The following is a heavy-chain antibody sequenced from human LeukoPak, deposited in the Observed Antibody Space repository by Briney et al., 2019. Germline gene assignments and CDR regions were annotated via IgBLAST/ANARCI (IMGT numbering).Heavy chain of an antibody. J-gene: IGHJ6*02. CDR3: AKDLYCGGDCYSDGMDV. CDR1: GFIFNDYG. Sequence: GSLRLSCAPSGFIFNDYGMNWVRQAPGKGLEWVAVIWYDGSNKYYADSVKGRFTISRDNSKNTLYLQMNSLRAEDTAVYYCAKDLYCGGDCYSDGMDVWGQGTTVTVSS. V-gene: IGHV3-30*02. D-gene: IGHD2-21*02. CDR2: IWYDGSNK.